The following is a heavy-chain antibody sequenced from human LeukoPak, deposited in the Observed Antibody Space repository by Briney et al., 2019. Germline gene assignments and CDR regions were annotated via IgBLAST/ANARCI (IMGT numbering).Heavy chain of an antibody. CDR1: GFTFSSYW. CDR2: VKEDGSEE. V-gene: IGHV3-7*01. Sequence: GGSLRLSCAASGFTFSSYWMSWVRQAPGKGLECVANVKEDGSEEYYVDSVKGRFSISRDNAKNSLYLQMNSLRAEDTAVYYCARDWLAGNPYHAFDLWGKGTMVTVSS. D-gene: IGHD3-22*01. J-gene: IGHJ3*01. CDR3: ARDWLAGNPYHAFDL.